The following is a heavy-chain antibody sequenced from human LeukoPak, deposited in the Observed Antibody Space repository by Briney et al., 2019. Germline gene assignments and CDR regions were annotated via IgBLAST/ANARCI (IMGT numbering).Heavy chain of an antibody. CDR3: ARGGLWVLVWFDP. D-gene: IGHD2-21*01. CDR2: INHSGST. Sequence: SETLSPTCAVYGGSFSGYYWSWIRQPPGKGLEWIGEINHSGSTNYNPSLKSRVTISVDTSKNQFSLKLSSVTAAHTAVYDCARGGLWVLVWFDPWGQGTLVTVSS. J-gene: IGHJ5*02. CDR1: GGSFSGYY. V-gene: IGHV4-34*01.